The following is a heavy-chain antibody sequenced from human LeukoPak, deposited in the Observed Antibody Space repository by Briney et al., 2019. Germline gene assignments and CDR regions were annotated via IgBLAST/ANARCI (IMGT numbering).Heavy chain of an antibody. Sequence: SETLSLTCTVSGGSISSYYWSWIRQPPGKGLEWIGYIYYSGSTNYNPSLKSRVTISVDTSRNQFSLKLSSVTAADTAVYYCARVQYCSGGSCYPNYYYYMDVWGEGTTVTVSS. V-gene: IGHV4-59*01. CDR2: IYYSGST. D-gene: IGHD2-15*01. CDR1: GGSISSYY. CDR3: ARVQYCSGGSCYPNYYYYMDV. J-gene: IGHJ6*03.